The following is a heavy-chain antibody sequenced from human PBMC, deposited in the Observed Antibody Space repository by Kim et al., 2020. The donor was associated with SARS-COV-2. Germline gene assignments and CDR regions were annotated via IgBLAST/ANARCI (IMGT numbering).Heavy chain of an antibody. Sequence: GRFTSSRDDSKNTLYLQMNSLKTEDTAVYYCTTDYKSDSSGYYPPPDFDYWGQGTLVTVSS. CDR3: TTDYKSDSSGYYPPPDFDY. D-gene: IGHD3-22*01. V-gene: IGHV3-15*01. J-gene: IGHJ4*02.